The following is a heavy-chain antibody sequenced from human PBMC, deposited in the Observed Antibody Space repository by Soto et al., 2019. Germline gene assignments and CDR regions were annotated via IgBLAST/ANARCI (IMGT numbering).Heavy chain of an antibody. Sequence: ASVKVSCKTSGFTFSSSAVHWVRQARGQSLQWLGWIDVGSANANYAQVLQERVTISRDMSTSTAYMALSSLRPEDTAVYYCAADVGGYIYGLARHWGPGTLVTVSSGKPPPASVKVSCKASGYTFTSYAMHWVRQAPGQRLEWLLDYWGQGTLVTVSS. CDR2: IDVGSANA. D-gene: IGHD5-18*01. CDR3: AADVGGYIYGLARHWGPGTLVTVSSGKPPPASVKVSCKASGYTFTSYAMHWVRQAPGQRLEWLLDY. CDR1: GFTFSSSA. V-gene: IGHV1-58*01. J-gene: IGHJ4*02.